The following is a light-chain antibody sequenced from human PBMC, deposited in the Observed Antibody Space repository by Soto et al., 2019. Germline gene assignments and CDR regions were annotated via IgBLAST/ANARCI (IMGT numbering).Light chain of an antibody. CDR2: EGS. CDR1: SSDVGSYNP. J-gene: IGLJ1*01. Sequence: QSVLTQPASVSGSPGQSITISCTGTSSDVGSYNPVSWYQQHPGKAPKLMIYEGSKRPSGVSNRFSGSKSGNTASLTISGLQAEDEADYYCCSYAGSSTSYVFGTGTKVTV. CDR3: CSYAGSSTSYV. V-gene: IGLV2-23*01.